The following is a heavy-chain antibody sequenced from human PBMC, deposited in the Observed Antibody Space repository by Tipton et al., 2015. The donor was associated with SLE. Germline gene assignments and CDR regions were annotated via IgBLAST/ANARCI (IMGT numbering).Heavy chain of an antibody. D-gene: IGHD3-10*01. Sequence: SLRLSCAASGFTFSDYYMSWIRQAPGKGLGWVSYISSSSSYTNYADSVKGRFTISRDNAKNSLYLQMNSLRAEDTAVYYCARAGMVRGVVRYWYFDLWGRGTLVTVSS. CDR1: GFTFSDYY. CDR2: ISSSSSYT. V-gene: IGHV3-11*05. CDR3: ARAGMVRGVVRYWYFDL. J-gene: IGHJ2*01.